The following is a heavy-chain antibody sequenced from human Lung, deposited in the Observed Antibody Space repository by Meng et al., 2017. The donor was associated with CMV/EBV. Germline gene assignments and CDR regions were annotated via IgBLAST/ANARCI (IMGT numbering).Heavy chain of an antibody. D-gene: IGHD1-26*01. CDR3: AGVRWEDDY. CDR1: GYTFSGYY. Sequence: SVXVSCKASGYTFSGYYMNWVRQAPGQGLEWMGWISPSSGGTNYAQKFQGRVTMTRDTSISTAYMELSRLRSDDTAVYYCAGVRWEDDYWGQGTLVTVSS. V-gene: IGHV1-2*02. J-gene: IGHJ4*02. CDR2: ISPSSGGT.